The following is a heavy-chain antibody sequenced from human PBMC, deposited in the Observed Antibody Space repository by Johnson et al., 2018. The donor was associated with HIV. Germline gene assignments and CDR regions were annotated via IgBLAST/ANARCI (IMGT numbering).Heavy chain of an antibody. CDR2: IKEDGSEK. J-gene: IGHJ3*02. D-gene: IGHD2-8*01. Sequence: VQLVESGGGLVQPGGSLRLSCAASGFSFRSYWMTWVRQAPGKGLEWVANIKEDGSEKYYVDSVKGRFTISRDNAENSLYLQMNSLRAEDTAVYFCARGDESPIGQWPQFDASDIWGQGTMVTVSS. CDR3: ARGDESPIGQWPQFDASDI. V-gene: IGHV3-7*05. CDR1: GFSFRSYW.